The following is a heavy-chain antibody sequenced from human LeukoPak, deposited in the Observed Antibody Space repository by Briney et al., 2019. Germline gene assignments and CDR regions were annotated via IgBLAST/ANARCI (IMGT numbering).Heavy chain of an antibody. CDR2: ISYDGSNK. Sequence: PGGSLRLSCAASGFTFSSYALHWVRQAPGKGLEWVAVISYDGSNKYYADSVTGRLTISRDNSKNSLYLQMNSLRAEDTAVYYCARDSSPESMIVVVIGYYYYYMDVWGKGTTVTVSS. J-gene: IGHJ6*03. CDR3: ARDSSPESMIVVVIGYYYYYMDV. V-gene: IGHV3-30*04. D-gene: IGHD3-22*01. CDR1: GFTFSSYA.